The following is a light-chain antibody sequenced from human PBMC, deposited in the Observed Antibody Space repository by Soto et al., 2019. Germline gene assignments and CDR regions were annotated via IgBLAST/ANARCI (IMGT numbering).Light chain of an antibody. CDR3: QQANSFPLT. CDR1: QGISNL. J-gene: IGKJ4*01. V-gene: IGKV1-12*01. CDR2: DAS. Sequence: DLQMTQSPSSVSASVGDRVTITCRASQGISNLLVWYQHKPGKAPKLLIYDASSLLSGVPSRFSGSGSGTDFTLTISSLQPEDSATYSCQQANSFPLTFGGGTKVEVK.